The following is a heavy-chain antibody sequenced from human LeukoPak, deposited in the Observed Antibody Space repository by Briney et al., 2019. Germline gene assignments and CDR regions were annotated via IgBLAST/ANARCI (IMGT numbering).Heavy chain of an antibody. D-gene: IGHD2-15*01. CDR3: ARDPGGGPRMGYFDY. CDR2: INSDGSST. CDR1: GFTFSSYW. Sequence: GGSLRLSCAASGFTFSSYWMHWVRQAPGKGLVWVSRINSDGSSTSYADSVKGRFTITRDNAKNSLYLQMNSLRAEDTAVYYCARDPGGGPRMGYFDYWGQGTLVIVSS. J-gene: IGHJ4*02. V-gene: IGHV3-74*01.